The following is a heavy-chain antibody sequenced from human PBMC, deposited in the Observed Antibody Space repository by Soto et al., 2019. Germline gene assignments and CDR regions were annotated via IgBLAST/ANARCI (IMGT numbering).Heavy chain of an antibody. CDR1: GFTFSSYS. CDR2: ISYSSSTT. Sequence: EVPLVESGGGLVQPGGSLRLSCAASGFTFSSYSMNWVRQAAGKGLEWVSYISYSSSTTYYADSVKGRFTISRDNAKNSLYLQMNTLRAEDTAVYYCATSSGYPPWGQGTLVTVSS. V-gene: IGHV3-48*01. CDR3: ATSSGYPP. J-gene: IGHJ5*02. D-gene: IGHD5-12*01.